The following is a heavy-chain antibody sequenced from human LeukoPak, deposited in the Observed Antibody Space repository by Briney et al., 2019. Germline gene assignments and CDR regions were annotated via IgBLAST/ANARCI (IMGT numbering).Heavy chain of an antibody. CDR2: IYPGDSDT. D-gene: IGHD2-15*01. Sequence: GESLKISCKGSGYSFTTYWIGWVRQMPGKGLEWMGIIYPGDSDTRYSPSFQGQVTISADKSISTAYLQWTNLKASDTAMYYCARGTPAYYFDYWGQATLVTVSS. CDR1: GYSFTTYW. J-gene: IGHJ4*02. CDR3: ARGTPAYYFDY. V-gene: IGHV5-51*01.